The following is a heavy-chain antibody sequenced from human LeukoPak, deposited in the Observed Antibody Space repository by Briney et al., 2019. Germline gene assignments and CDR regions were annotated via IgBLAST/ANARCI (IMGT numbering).Heavy chain of an antibody. D-gene: IGHD3-22*01. J-gene: IGHJ4*02. Sequence: SETLSLTCTVSGGSIRSSSYYWDWIRQPPGKGLEWIGEINHSGSTNYNPSLKSRVTISVDTSKNQFSLKLSSVTAADTAVYYCARDRSGYAWNAWGQGTLVTVSS. CDR2: INHSGST. CDR3: ARDRSGYAWNA. CDR1: GGSIRSSSYY. V-gene: IGHV4-39*07.